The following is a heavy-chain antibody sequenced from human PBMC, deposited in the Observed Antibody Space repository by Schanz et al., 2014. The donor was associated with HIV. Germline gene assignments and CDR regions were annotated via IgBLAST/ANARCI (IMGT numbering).Heavy chain of an antibody. D-gene: IGHD4-17*01. CDR3: AKNGDYAFYYFDY. CDR1: GFTFSSYA. CDR2: IKSKTDGGTT. J-gene: IGHJ4*02. V-gene: IGHV3-15*01. Sequence: EVQLVESGGGLAKPGGSLRLSCTASGFTFSSYAIHWVRQAPGKGLEWVGRIKSKTDGGTTDYAAPVKGRFTISRDDSKNTLYLQMNSLRVEDTAVYYCAKNGDYAFYYFDYWGQGTLVTVSS.